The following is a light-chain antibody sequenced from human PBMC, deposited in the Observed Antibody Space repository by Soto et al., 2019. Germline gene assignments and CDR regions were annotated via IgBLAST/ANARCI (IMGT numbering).Light chain of an antibody. V-gene: IGKV3D-20*02. CDR2: DTS. J-gene: IGKJ1*01. Sequence: NVLTQSPGTLSLSPGERATLSCRASQSVSSSDLAWYQQKPGRAPRLLIYDTSTRATGIPDRFSGSGSGTDFTLTISDVQPEDFALYYCHQRQSWPRTFGQGTKVDI. CDR1: QSVSSSD. CDR3: HQRQSWPRT.